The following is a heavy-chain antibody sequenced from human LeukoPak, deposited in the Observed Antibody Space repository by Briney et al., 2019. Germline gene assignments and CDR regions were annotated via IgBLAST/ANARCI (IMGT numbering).Heavy chain of an antibody. Sequence: GGSLRLSCAASGFTFSDYYMSWIRQAPGKGLEWVSYISSSGSTIYYADSVKGRFTISRDNAKNSLYLQMNSLRAEDTAVYYCARSKGSSIRSYYYYYGMDVWGQGTTVTASS. D-gene: IGHD6-6*01. V-gene: IGHV3-11*01. J-gene: IGHJ6*02. CDR3: ARSKGSSIRSYYYYYGMDV. CDR2: ISSSGSTI. CDR1: GFTFSDYY.